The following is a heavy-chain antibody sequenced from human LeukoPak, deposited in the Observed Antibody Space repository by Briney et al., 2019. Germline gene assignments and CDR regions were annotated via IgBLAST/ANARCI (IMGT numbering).Heavy chain of an antibody. CDR3: AKGLFDDFWSGYGFDY. CDR1: GFTFSGYA. J-gene: IGHJ4*02. CDR2: ISGSGGST. D-gene: IGHD3-3*01. V-gene: IGHV3-23*01. Sequence: GGSLRLSCAASGFTFSGYAMSWVRQAPGKGLEWASAISGSGGSTYYADSVKGRFTISRDNSKNTPYLQMNSLRAEDTAVYYCAKGLFDDFWSGYGFDYWGQGTLVTVSS.